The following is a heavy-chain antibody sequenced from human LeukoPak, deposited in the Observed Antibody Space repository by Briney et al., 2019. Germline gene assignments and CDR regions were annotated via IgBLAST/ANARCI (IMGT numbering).Heavy chain of an antibody. CDR1: GYTFTNYY. Sequence: ASVKVSCKASGYTFTNYYMHWVRQAPGQGLEWMGILNPSRDTTNYAQKFQDRVTMTWDTSTATVYMELSSLTSDDTAVFFCARGPPSGTYLPYYFDFWGQRTLVTVSS. J-gene: IGHJ4*02. V-gene: IGHV1-46*01. D-gene: IGHD1-26*01. CDR2: LNPSRDTT. CDR3: ARGPPSGTYLPYYFDF.